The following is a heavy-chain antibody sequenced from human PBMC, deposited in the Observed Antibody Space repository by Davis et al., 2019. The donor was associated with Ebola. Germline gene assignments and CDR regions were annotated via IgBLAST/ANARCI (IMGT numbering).Heavy chain of an antibody. CDR2: INAGNGNT. V-gene: IGHV1-3*01. CDR3: ARASEELREDY. Sequence: AASVKVSCKASGYTFTSYAMHWVRQAPGQRLEWMGWINAGNGNTKYSQKFQGRVTMTRDTSISTAYMELSRLRSDDTAVYYCARASEELREDYWGQGTLVTVSS. J-gene: IGHJ4*02. CDR1: GYTFTSYA. D-gene: IGHD1-7*01.